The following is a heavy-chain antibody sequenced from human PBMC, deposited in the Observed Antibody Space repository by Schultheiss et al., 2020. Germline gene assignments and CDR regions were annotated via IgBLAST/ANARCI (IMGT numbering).Heavy chain of an antibody. CDR2: IRSKANSYAT. J-gene: IGHJ4*02. CDR3: AREVGGYYGDY. V-gene: IGHV3-73*01. Sequence: GGSLRLSCAASGFTFSGSAMHWVRQASGKGLEWVGRIRSKANSYATAYAASVKGRFTISRDNAKNSLYLQMNSLRAEDTAVYYCAREVGGYYGDYWGQGTL. D-gene: IGHD3-22*01. CDR1: GFTFSGSA.